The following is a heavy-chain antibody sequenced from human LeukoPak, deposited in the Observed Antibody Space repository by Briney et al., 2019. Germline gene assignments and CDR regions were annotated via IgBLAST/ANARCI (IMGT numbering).Heavy chain of an antibody. V-gene: IGHV1-2*02. CDR2: INPNSGGT. Sequence: ASVKVSCKASGYTFTGYYMHWVRQAPGQGLEWMGWINPNSGGTNYAQKFQGRVTMTRDTSISTAYMELSSLRSEDTAVYYCARKIGYSYGSDYWGQGTLVTVSS. J-gene: IGHJ4*02. D-gene: IGHD5-18*01. CDR1: GYTFTGYY. CDR3: ARKIGYSYGSDY.